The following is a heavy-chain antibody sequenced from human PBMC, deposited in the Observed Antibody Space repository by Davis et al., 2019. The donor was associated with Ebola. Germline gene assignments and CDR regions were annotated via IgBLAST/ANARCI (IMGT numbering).Heavy chain of an antibody. CDR3: AKDIAAVAYRGGYLDY. CDR2: ISWNSGSI. Sequence: SLKISCAASGFTFSSYAMSWVRQAPGKGLEWVSGISWNSGSIGYADSVKGRFTISRDNAKNSLYLQMNSLRAEDTALYYCAKDIAAVAYRGGYLDYWGQGTLVTVSS. V-gene: IGHV3-9*01. D-gene: IGHD6-19*01. J-gene: IGHJ4*02. CDR1: GFTFSSYA.